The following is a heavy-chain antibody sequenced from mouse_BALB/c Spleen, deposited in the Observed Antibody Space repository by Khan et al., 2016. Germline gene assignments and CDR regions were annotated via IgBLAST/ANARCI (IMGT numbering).Heavy chain of an antibody. CDR1: GYSITSDYA. CDR3: AREYEDYFDY. V-gene: IGHV3-2*02. CDR2: ISYSGTT. D-gene: IGHD2-14*01. J-gene: IGHJ2*01. Sequence: EVQLQESGPGLVKPSQSLSLTCTVTGYSITSDYAWNWIRQLPGNKLEWMGYISYSGTTSYKPSLKSRISITRDTSKHQFFLQLNSMTTDDTATYYCAREYEDYFDYWGQGTTLTVSS.